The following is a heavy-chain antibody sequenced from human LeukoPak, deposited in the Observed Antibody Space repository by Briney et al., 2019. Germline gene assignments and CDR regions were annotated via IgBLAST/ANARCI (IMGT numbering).Heavy chain of an antibody. Sequence: ASVKVSCKASRGTFSSSAISWVRQAPGQGLEWMGWINPNSGGTNYAQKFQGRVTMTRDTSISTAYMELSRLRSDDTAMYYCARVVVRDANNYKDYWGQGTLVTVSS. J-gene: IGHJ4*02. V-gene: IGHV1-2*02. CDR3: ARVVVRDANNYKDY. CDR1: RGTFSSSA. D-gene: IGHD5-24*01. CDR2: INPNSGGT.